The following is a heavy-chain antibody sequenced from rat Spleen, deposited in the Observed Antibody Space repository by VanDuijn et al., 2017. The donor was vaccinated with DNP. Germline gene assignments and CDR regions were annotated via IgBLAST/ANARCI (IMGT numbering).Heavy chain of an antibody. CDR1: GFTFSNYY. CDR2: LSYDGSTT. D-gene: IGHD4-3*01. Sequence: EVQLVESGGGLVQPGRSLILSCAASGFTFSNYYMAWVRQAPKKGLEWVATLSYDGSTTYYRDSVKGRFTISGDYAKSTLYLQMNSLKSEDTATYYCARYNSGYFDYWGQGVMVTVSS. CDR3: ARYNSGYFDY. J-gene: IGHJ2*01. V-gene: IGHV5S10*01.